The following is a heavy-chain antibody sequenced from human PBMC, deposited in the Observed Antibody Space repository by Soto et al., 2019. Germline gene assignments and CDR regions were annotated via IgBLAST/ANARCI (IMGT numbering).Heavy chain of an antibody. CDR1: GYTFTSYA. Sequence: ASVKVSCKASGYTFTSYAMHWVRQAPGQRLEWMGWINAGNGNTKYSQKFQGRVTITRDTSASTAYMELSSLRSEDTAVYYCARGKDIVVVPAAPTDYWGQGTLVTVSS. J-gene: IGHJ4*02. V-gene: IGHV1-3*01. CDR2: INAGNGNT. D-gene: IGHD2-2*01. CDR3: ARGKDIVVVPAAPTDY.